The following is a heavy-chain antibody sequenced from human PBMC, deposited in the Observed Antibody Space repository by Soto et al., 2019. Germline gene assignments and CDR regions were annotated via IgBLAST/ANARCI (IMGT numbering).Heavy chain of an antibody. CDR3: AGGGGNFDQ. D-gene: IGHD3-16*01. CDR2: VKQDGSDK. Sequence: EVQLVESGGGLVQPGGSLRLTCEASGFTFSGYWMSWVRQAPGKGLEWVANVKQDGSDKYYVDSVKGRFSISRDNAKNSLYLQMKSLGDEDTVGYYCAGGGGNFDQWGQGTLVTVSS. V-gene: IGHV3-7*04. J-gene: IGHJ4*02. CDR1: GFTFSGYW.